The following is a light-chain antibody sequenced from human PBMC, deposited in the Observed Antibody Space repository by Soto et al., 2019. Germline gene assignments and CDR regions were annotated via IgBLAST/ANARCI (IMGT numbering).Light chain of an antibody. CDR3: QQYNNYWT. Sequence: DIQMTQSPSTLSASVGDRVTITCRASQSISSWLAWYQQKPGKAAKLLIYKASSLESGVPSRFSGSGSRTEFALTISSLQPDDFATYYCQQYNNYWTFDQGTKVEIK. J-gene: IGKJ1*01. V-gene: IGKV1-5*03. CDR1: QSISSW. CDR2: KAS.